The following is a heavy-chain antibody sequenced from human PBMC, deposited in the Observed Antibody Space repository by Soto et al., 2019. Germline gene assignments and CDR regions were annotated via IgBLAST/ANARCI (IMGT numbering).Heavy chain of an antibody. D-gene: IGHD2-2*01. Sequence: EVQLLESGGGLVQPGGSLRLSCVGSGFTFINYAMNWVRQTPGKGLEWVSGISGGGDRTFDADSVKGRFTISRDNSKNMANLQMNSLRADDTAVYYCARKVLGSTSRPDWWYFDLWGRGTLVTVSS. J-gene: IGHJ2*01. V-gene: IGHV3-23*01. CDR2: ISGGGDRT. CDR3: ARKVLGSTSRPDWWYFDL. CDR1: GFTFINYA.